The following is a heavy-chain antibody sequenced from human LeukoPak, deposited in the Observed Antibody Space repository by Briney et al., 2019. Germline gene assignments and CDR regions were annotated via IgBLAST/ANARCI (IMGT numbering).Heavy chain of an antibody. Sequence: SVKVSCKASGYTFTSYGISWVRQAPGQGLEWMGGIIPIFGPASYAQKFQGRVTITADKSTSTAYMELSSLSSEDTAVYYCARTGAYDLVYYYYMDVWGKGTTVIVSS. D-gene: IGHD5-12*01. CDR2: IIPIFGPA. CDR1: GYTFTSYG. CDR3: ARTGAYDLVYYYYMDV. J-gene: IGHJ6*03. V-gene: IGHV1-69*06.